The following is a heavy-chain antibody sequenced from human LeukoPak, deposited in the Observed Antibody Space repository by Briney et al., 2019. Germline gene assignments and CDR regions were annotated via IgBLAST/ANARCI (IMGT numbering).Heavy chain of an antibody. D-gene: IGHD3-16*02. J-gene: IGHJ4*02. CDR3: ARHSLKLVDADFDY. CDR2: IYYGGRT. V-gene: IGHV4-59*08. Sequence: SETLSLTGTVSGGSISSYHWSWIRQPPGKGLEWIGYIYYGGRTNYNPSLKSRVTISVDTSKNQFSLKVSSVTAADTAVYYCARHSLKLVDADFDYWGQGTLVTVSS. CDR1: GGSISSYH.